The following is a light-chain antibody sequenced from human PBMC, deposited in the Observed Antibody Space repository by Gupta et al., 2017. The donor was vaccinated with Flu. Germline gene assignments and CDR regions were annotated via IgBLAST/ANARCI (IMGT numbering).Light chain of an antibody. Sequence: QLVLTQSPSASASLGDPVKLICTLNSGHTSHAIAWHQQQPEKGPRFLMKLDSDGSHSRGDGIPDRFSGSSSGAERYLTISNIQSEDEAYYYCQSWNTDMRVFGGGTRLTVL. J-gene: IGLJ3*02. V-gene: IGLV4-69*02. CDR3: QSWNTDMRV. CDR2: LDSDGSH. CDR1: SGHTSHA.